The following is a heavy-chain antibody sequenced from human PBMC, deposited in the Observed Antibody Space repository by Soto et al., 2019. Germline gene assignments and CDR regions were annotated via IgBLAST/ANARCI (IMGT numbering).Heavy chain of an antibody. V-gene: IGHV4-34*01. D-gene: IGHD3-3*01. CDR1: GVSFSCYY. Sequence: PSDTLSLTCAVYGVSFSCYYWILIRPPPGKGLEWIGEINHSGRTNYNPSLKSRVTISVDPSKNQFPLPLSSVTSADTAVYYGGRGPLRITIFGVVPRRTESGMDVWGQGTTVTFS. CDR3: GRGPLRITIFGVVPRRTESGMDV. J-gene: IGHJ6*02. CDR2: INHSGRT.